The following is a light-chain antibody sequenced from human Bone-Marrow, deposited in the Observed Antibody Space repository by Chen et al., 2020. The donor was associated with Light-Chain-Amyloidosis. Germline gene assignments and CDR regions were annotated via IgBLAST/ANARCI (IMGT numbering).Light chain of an antibody. CDR3: APWDDRLNGWV. J-gene: IGLJ3*02. V-gene: IGLV1-44*01. Sequence: QSVLTQPPSASGTPGQRVTISCSGGRSNVGANGVNWYQQLPGAAPKLLIFDTNRRPSGVPDRFSGYKSGTSASLAIIDLQSEDEAHYYCAPWDDRLNGWVFGGGTKLTVL. CDR1: RSNVGANG. CDR2: DTN.